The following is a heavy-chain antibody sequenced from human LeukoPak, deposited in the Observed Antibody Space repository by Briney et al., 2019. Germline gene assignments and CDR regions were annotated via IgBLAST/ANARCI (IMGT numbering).Heavy chain of an antibody. CDR1: GLTFSGYD. CDR2: MSYGGQNE. CDR3: AKGKYSSGGVPDY. V-gene: IGHV3-30*18. J-gene: IGHJ4*02. D-gene: IGHD6-19*01. Sequence: PGGSLRLSCAASGLTFSGYDMHWVRQAPGKGPEWVAVMSYGGQNERYADSVKGRFTVSRDNSKNTLYLQINSLRGEDTAVYYCAKGKYSSGGVPDYWGQGTLVTVSS.